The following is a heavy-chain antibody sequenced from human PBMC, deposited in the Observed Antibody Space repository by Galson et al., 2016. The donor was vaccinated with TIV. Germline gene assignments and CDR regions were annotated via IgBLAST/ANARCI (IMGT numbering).Heavy chain of an antibody. Sequence: SLRLSCAASGFTFSIYGIHWVRQAPGKGLEWVSIIYRRGGGTEYADSVKGRFTMSRDDFKRTLYLQMHSLRVEDTAVYYCAKDIHGRADWSRPSMSDYWGRGTLVTVSS. V-gene: IGHV3-23*05. CDR2: IYRRGGGT. J-gene: IGHJ4*01. CDR3: AKDIHGRADWSRPSMSDY. CDR1: GFTFSIYG. D-gene: IGHD3-9*01.